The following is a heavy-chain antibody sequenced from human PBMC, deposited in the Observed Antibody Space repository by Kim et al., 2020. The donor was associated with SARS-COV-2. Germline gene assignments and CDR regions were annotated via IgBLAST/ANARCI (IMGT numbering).Heavy chain of an antibody. V-gene: IGHV4-34*01. CDR3: ARLGRIYYGSGSSITQSGAFDI. CDR2: INHSGST. J-gene: IGHJ3*02. D-gene: IGHD3-10*01. Sequence: SETLSLTCAVYGGSFSGYYWSWIRQPPGKGLEWIGEINHSGSTNYNPSLKSRVTISVDTSKNQFSLKLSSVTAADTAVYYCARLGRIYYGSGSSITQSGAFDIWGQGTMVTVSS. CDR1: GGSFSGYY.